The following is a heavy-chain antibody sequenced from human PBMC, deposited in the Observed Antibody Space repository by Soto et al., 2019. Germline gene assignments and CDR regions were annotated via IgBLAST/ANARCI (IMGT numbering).Heavy chain of an antibody. CDR1: GYTLTDLS. V-gene: IGHV1-24*01. CDR3: STXXXXRFLEWLPEGSLGY. D-gene: IGHD3-3*01. CDR2: FDPEDGET. Sequence: GASVKVSCKVSGYTLTDLSMQWVRQAPGKGLEWMGGFDPEDGETIYAQKFQGRVTMTEDTATDTAYMELSSLSSEDTAVNFCSTXXXXRFLEWLPEGSLGYWXQGTLVTXSX. J-gene: IGHJ4*02.